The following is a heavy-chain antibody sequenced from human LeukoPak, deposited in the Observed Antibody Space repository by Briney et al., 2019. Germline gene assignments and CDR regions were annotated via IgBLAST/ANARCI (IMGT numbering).Heavy chain of an antibody. D-gene: IGHD3-10*01. CDR3: VKFRGIQHYNYHMDV. CDR2: LTGSGGNT. V-gene: IGHV3-23*01. J-gene: IGHJ6*03. Sequence: PGGSLRLSCVASGFTFSSYAMSSVRQAPGKGLEWVSGLTGSGGNTYYADSVKGRFTISRDNSNNTLSLQMNSLRAEDAAVYYCVKFRGIQHYNYHMDVWGKGTTVTVSS. CDR1: GFTFSSYA.